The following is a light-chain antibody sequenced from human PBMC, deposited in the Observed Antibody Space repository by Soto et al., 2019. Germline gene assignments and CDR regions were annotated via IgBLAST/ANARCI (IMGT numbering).Light chain of an antibody. Sequence: QTVVTQEPSLTVSPGGTVTLTCALTTGAVTGDYYASWFQRKPGQAHRTLIYRTFNTHSWTPARFSGSLLGGKAALTLSGVQPEDEADYYCVLLYGGAWVFGGGTKLTVL. CDR3: VLLYGGAWV. J-gene: IGLJ3*02. CDR1: TGAVTGDYY. CDR2: RTF. V-gene: IGLV7-43*01.